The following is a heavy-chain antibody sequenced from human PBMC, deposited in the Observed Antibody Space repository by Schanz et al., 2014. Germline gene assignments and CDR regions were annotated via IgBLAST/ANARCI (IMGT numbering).Heavy chain of an antibody. CDR1: GFTLNNAW. V-gene: IGHV3-15*01. D-gene: IGHD3-10*01. J-gene: IGHJ4*02. CDR2: IKSKTDGGTR. CDR3: AADLWFGAVWGVW. Sequence: EVQLVESGGGLVKPGGSLRLSCATSGFTLNNAWMNWVRQAPGKGLQWVARIKSKTDGGTRDYAAPVKGRFTISTDDSKNTVSRQMNSLQTEDAAVYYCAADLWFGAVWGVWWGQGTLVTVSS.